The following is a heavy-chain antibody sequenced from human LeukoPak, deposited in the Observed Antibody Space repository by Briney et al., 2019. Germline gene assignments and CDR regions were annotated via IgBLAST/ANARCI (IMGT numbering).Heavy chain of an antibody. CDR2: IYYSGST. D-gene: IGHD2-21*02. CDR1: GGSISSGGYY. V-gene: IGHV4-31*03. CDR3: ASGYCGGDCFWPIDY. Sequence: SETLSLTCTVSGGSISSGGYYWSWIRQHPGKGLEWIGYIYYSGSTYYNPSLKSRVTISVDTSKNQFSLKLSSVTAADTAVYYCASGYCGGDCFWPIDYWGQGTLVTVSS. J-gene: IGHJ4*02.